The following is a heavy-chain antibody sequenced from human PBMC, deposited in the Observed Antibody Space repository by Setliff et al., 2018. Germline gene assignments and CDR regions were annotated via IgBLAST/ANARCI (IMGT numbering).Heavy chain of an antibody. V-gene: IGHV3-30-3*01. J-gene: IGHJ4*02. CDR2: SRYAENYQ. D-gene: IGHD2-15*01. CDR1: GFTISYYA. CDR3: AGTCSGSGCYAGLES. Sequence: LRLSCAASGFTISYYAIHWVRQAPGKGLEWVAVSRYAENYQYYADSVKGRFTISGDNSKNTLYLQMNSLRPEDTAVYYCAGTCSGSGCYAGLESWGQGTPVTVSS.